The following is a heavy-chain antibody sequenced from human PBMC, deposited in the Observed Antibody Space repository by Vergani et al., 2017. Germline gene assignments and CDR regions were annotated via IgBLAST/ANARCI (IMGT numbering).Heavy chain of an antibody. V-gene: IGHV4-31*03. J-gene: IGHJ5*02. CDR1: GGSISSGGYY. CDR2: IYYSGST. CDR3: TSIPRCSSTSCPNLFDP. Sequence: QVQLQESGPGLVKPSQTLSLTCTVSGGSISSGGYYWSWIRQHPGKGLEWIGYIYYSGSTYYNPSLKSRVTISVDTAKNQFSLKLSSVTAADTAVYYCTSIPRCSSTSCPNLFDPWGQRSLVTV. D-gene: IGHD2-2*01.